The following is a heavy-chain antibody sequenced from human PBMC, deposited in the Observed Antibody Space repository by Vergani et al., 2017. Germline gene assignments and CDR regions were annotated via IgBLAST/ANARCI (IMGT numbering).Heavy chain of an antibody. CDR1: GGSFTSYH. Sequence: QVQLQQWGGGLLKPSETLSLTCVVNGGSFTSYHWTWIRQSPGGGLEWVGDIDHTGRADYNPSLKSRLTMSVDKSRNQFSLTLNSVTATDTAIYFCARVNTETNGHLYYYYYMDVWGQGTAVTVS. V-gene: IGHV4-34*01. J-gene: IGHJ6*03. D-gene: IGHD4-11*01. CDR2: IDHTGRA. CDR3: ARVNTETNGHLYYYYYMDV.